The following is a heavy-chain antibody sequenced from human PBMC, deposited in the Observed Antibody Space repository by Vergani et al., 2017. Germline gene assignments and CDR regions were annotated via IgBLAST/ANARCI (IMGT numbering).Heavy chain of an antibody. Sequence: EVQLLESGGSLKQPGGSVRLSCAASGFTFSTYAMHWVRQAPGKGLEWVSALTGGGGSTYYADSVKGRFTISRDNSKNTLYLEMNALRAEDTAVYYCARDFLTRVTTLDYYYMGVWGKGTTVTVSS. J-gene: IGHJ6*03. CDR1: GFTFSTYA. V-gene: IGHV3-23*01. CDR2: LTGGGGST. CDR3: ARDFLTRVTTLDYYYMGV. D-gene: IGHD1-1*01.